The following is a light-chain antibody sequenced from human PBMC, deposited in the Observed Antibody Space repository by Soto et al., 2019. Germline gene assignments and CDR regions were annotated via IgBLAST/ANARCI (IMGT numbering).Light chain of an antibody. V-gene: IGLV2-8*01. CDR3: SSYTGGNPSYV. CDR2: EVT. CDR1: SSDVGGYDH. Sequence: QSVLTQPPSASGSPGQSVTISCTGTSSDVGGYDHVSWYQQHPGKAPKLMIYEVTIRPSGVSDRFSGSKSGNTASLTVSGLQAEDEADYYCSSYTGGNPSYVFGTGTKVTVL. J-gene: IGLJ1*01.